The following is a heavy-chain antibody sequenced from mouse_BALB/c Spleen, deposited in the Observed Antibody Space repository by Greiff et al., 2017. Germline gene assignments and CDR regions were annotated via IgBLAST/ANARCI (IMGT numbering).Heavy chain of an antibody. Sequence: QVQLQQPGAELERPGASVKLSCKASGYTFTSYWINWVKQRPGQGLEWIGNIYPSDSYTNYNQKFKDKATLTVDKSSSTAYMQLSSPTSEDSAVYYCTRSFASYGNFLFAYWGQGTLVTVSA. V-gene: IGHV1-69*02. CDR2: IYPSDSYT. CDR1: GYTFTSYW. CDR3: TRSFASYGNFLFAY. J-gene: IGHJ3*01. D-gene: IGHD2-1*01.